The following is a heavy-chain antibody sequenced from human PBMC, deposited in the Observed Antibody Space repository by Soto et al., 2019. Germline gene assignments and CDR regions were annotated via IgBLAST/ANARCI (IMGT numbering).Heavy chain of an antibody. J-gene: IGHJ4*02. CDR2: INPKSDET. CDR1: GYTFAANY. D-gene: IGHD3-16*01. CDR3: ARWTSSGCYDS. Sequence: QVQLVQSGSEVKKPGASVRVSCRTSGYTFAANYIHWVRQAPGKGLEWMGWINPKSDETKFSQKFQGRVALTKDTTSNTVHLDVANLRSEDTAVYYCARWTSSGCYDSWGQGTLITASS. V-gene: IGHV1-2*02.